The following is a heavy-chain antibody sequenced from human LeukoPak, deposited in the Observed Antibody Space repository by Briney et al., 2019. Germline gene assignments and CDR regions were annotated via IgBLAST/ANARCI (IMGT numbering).Heavy chain of an antibody. CDR1: GFSFDNYA. CDR3: AKTLRDLEWLTGELDV. D-gene: IGHD3-3*01. Sequence: GGSLRLSCAASGFSFDNYAMSWVRQTPGKGLEWVSAIGGSGSDTSYTDSVKGRFTISRDNSKSTLYLQMNSLRAEDMAVYHCAKTLRDLEWLTGELDVWGQGTAVTVSS. CDR2: IGGSGSDT. V-gene: IGHV3-23*01. J-gene: IGHJ6*02.